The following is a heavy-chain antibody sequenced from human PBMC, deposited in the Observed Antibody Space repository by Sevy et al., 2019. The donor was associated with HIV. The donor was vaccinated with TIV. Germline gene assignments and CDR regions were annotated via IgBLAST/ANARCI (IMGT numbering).Heavy chain of an antibody. CDR3: AKFGDYYDSGGYYWYFDF. Sequence: QLGGSLRLSCAASGFIFSDYAMSWVRQAPGKGLEWVSSISGGDDSTYYADSVKGRFTVSRDNSKNTLYLQMNTLRAEDTALYYCAKFGDYYDSGGYYWYFDFWGRGTLVTVSS. CDR1: GFIFSDYA. J-gene: IGHJ2*01. V-gene: IGHV3-23*01. D-gene: IGHD3-22*01. CDR2: ISGGDDST.